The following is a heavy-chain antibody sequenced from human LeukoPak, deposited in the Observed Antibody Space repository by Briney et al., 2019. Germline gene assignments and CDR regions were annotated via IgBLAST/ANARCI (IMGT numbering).Heavy chain of an antibody. Sequence: PSETLSLTCAVSEGPISSGGYSWTWIRQPPGKGLEWIGYIFQSGSPSYNPSLRSRVTISVDTSRNHFSLELISVTAADTAMYYCARDRAGLGLLDFWGQGTMVTVSS. CDR2: IFQSGSP. D-gene: IGHD1-26*01. J-gene: IGHJ3*01. CDR3: ARDRAGLGLLDF. CDR1: EGPISSGGYS. V-gene: IGHV4-30-2*01.